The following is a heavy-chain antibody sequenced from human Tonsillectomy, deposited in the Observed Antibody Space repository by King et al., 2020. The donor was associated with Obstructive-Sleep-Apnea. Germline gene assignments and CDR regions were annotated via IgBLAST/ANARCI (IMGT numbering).Heavy chain of an antibody. Sequence: VQLVESGGGLVQPGGSLRLSCEASGFIFSRYSMNWFRQAPGKGLELVSYVNFYSSHIYYEDSVQGRFTISRDNARNSLYLQMNSLRAEDTAVYYCVRDLHWAFDIWGQGTVVTVSS. CDR3: VRDLHWAFDI. CDR1: GFIFSRYS. J-gene: IGHJ3*02. CDR2: VNFYSSHI. V-gene: IGHV3-48*01.